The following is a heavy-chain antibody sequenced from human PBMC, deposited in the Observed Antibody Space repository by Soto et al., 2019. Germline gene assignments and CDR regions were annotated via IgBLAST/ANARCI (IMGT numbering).Heavy chain of an antibody. CDR3: ARSPPGGYHYYYGMDV. V-gene: IGHV1-69*13. Sequence: SVTVSCQASGGTFSSYAISWVRQAPGQGLEWMGGIIPIFGTANYAQKFQGRVTITADESTSTAYMELSSLRAGDTAVYYCARSPPGGYHYYYGMDVWGQGTTVTV. J-gene: IGHJ6*02. CDR2: IIPIFGTA. D-gene: IGHD3-22*01. CDR1: GGTFSSYA.